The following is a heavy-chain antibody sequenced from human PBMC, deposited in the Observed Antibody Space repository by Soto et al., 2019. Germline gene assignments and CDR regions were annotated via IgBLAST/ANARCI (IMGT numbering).Heavy chain of an antibody. D-gene: IGHD2-21*02. CDR3: ARDNVPAPWVVTTHYYGMDV. Sequence: SVKVSCKASGCTFSSYAISWVRQAPGQGLEWMGGVIPIFGTANYAQKFQGRVTITADESTSTAYMELSSLRSEDTAVYYCARDNVPAPWVVTTHYYGMDVWGQGTTVTVSS. V-gene: IGHV1-69*13. J-gene: IGHJ6*02. CDR1: GCTFSSYA. CDR2: VIPIFGTA.